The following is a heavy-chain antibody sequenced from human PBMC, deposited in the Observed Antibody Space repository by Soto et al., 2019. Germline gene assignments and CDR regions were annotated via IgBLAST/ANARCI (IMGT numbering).Heavy chain of an antibody. J-gene: IGHJ4*02. CDR1: GGSISSSSYY. CDR3: ARPGIYSYGQPFDY. V-gene: IGHV4-39*01. D-gene: IGHD5-18*01. CDR2: IYYSGST. Sequence: PSETLSLTCTVSGGSISSSSYYWGWIRQPPGKGLEWIGSIYYSGSTYYNPSLKSRVTISVDTSKNQFSLKLSSVTAADTAVYYCARPGIYSYGQPFDYWGQGTLVTVSS.